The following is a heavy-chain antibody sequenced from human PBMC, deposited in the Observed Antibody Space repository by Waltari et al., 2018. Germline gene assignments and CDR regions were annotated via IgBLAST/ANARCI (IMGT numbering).Heavy chain of an antibody. CDR2: INGKSGNT. CDR3: ARRPPGYSGYSLGYFDY. Sequence: QVQLQESGPGLVKPSETLSLSCAVSGGSFSSYWWSWIRQPAGKGLEWIGEINGKSGNTNYNPSLKSRVTVSKDASKNQFSRKLNSVTAADTAVYYCARRPPGYSGYSLGYFDYWGQGVLVTVSS. V-gene: IGHV4-59*12. D-gene: IGHD5-18*01. CDR1: GGSFSSYW. J-gene: IGHJ4*02.